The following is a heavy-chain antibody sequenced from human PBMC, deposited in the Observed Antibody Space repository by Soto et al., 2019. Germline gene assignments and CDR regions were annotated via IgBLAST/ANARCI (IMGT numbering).Heavy chain of an antibody. V-gene: IGHV4-31*03. CDR1: GGSISSSGCH. D-gene: IGHD3-22*01. CDR3: ARDYDSRGYEY. J-gene: IGHJ4*02. CDR2: IFYSGST. Sequence: QVQLQESGPGRVKASQTLSLTCTVSGGSISSSGCHWSWIRQHPGKGLEWIGYIFYSGSTHYNPSLKSRATSSADTSKNQVSLNLSSVTAADTAVYYCARDYDSRGYEYWGQGTLVTVSS.